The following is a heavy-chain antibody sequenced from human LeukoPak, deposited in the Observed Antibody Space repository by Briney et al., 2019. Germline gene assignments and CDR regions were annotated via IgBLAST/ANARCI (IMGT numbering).Heavy chain of an antibody. J-gene: IGHJ4*02. Sequence: SVKVSCKASGGTFSSYAISWVRQAPGQGLEWIGGIIPIFGTANYAQKFQGRVTITADKSTSTAYMELSSLRSEDTAVYYCARDQGSYGDFDYWGQGTLVTVSS. CDR3: ARDQGSYGDFDY. CDR1: GGTFSSYA. CDR2: IIPIFGTA. V-gene: IGHV1-69*06. D-gene: IGHD4/OR15-4a*01.